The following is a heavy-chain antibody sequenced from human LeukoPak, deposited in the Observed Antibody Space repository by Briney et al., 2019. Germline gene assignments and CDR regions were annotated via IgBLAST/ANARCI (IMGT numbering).Heavy chain of an antibody. CDR2: IYHSGST. J-gene: IGHJ4*02. CDR3: ARGVAVDIDY. D-gene: IGHD6-19*01. Sequence: SETLSLTCAVSGGSISSSNWWSWVRQPPGKGLEWIGEIYHSGSTNYNPSLKSRVTISVDTSKNQFSLKLSSVTAADTAVYYCARGVAVDIDYWGQGTLVTVSS. V-gene: IGHV4-4*02. CDR1: GGSISSSNW.